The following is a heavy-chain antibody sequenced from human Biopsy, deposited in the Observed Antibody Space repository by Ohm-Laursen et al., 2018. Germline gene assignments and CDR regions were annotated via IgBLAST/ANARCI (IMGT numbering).Heavy chain of an antibody. J-gene: IGHJ5*02. CDR2: ISRSTSHF. CDR1: GFSPRNYT. CDR3: ARGRTHLLPDHDWFDP. Sequence: SLRLSCAASGFSPRNYTINWVRQAPGKGLEWVSSISRSTSHFLYAEALKGRFTSSRDNAKNSVYLQMSSLRAEDTGVYYCARGRTHLLPDHDWFDPWGQGTLVAVSS. D-gene: IGHD1-14*01. V-gene: IGHV3-21*06.